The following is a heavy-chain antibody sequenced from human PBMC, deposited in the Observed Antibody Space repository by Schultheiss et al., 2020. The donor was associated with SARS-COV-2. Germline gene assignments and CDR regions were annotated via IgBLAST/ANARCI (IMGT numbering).Heavy chain of an antibody. CDR1: GGSFSGYY. D-gene: IGHD3-3*01. CDR2: IKSKTDGGTT. J-gene: IGHJ4*02. Sequence: GGSLRLSCAVYGGSFSGYYWSWIRQPPGKGLEWVGRIKSKTDGGTTDYAAPVKGRFTISRDDSKNTLYLQMNSLKTEDTAVYYCTTVRDDFWSGYPNDYWGQGTLVTVSS. CDR3: TTVRDDFWSGYPNDY. V-gene: IGHV3-15*01.